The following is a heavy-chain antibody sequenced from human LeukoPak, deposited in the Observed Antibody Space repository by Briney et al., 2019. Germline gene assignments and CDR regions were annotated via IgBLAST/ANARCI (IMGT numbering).Heavy chain of an antibody. CDR1: GSTFNSYS. CDR3: ARMPLEIVTNFLDS. J-gene: IGHJ4*02. D-gene: IGHD4-11*01. V-gene: IGHV3-48*04. Sequence: GGSLRLSCAASGSTFNSYSMNWVRQAPGKGLEWISYINSNSRTIHYADSVKGRFTISRDNAKNSLYLQMNTLRAEDTAVYYCARMPLEIVTNFLDSWGQGTRVTVSS. CDR2: INSNSRTI.